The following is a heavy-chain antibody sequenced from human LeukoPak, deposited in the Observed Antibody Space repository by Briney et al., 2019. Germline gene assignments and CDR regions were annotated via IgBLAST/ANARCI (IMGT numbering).Heavy chain of an antibody. J-gene: IGHJ4*02. CDR3: AREGAYCSGGSCYRVYFDY. V-gene: IGHV4-59*12. Sequence: SETLSLTCTVSGGSISSYYWGWIRQPPGKGLEWIGYIYYSGSTNYNPSLKSRVTISVDTSKNQFSLKLSSVTAADTAVYYCAREGAYCSGGSCYRVYFDYWGQGTLVTVSS. D-gene: IGHD2-15*01. CDR2: IYYSGST. CDR1: GGSISSYY.